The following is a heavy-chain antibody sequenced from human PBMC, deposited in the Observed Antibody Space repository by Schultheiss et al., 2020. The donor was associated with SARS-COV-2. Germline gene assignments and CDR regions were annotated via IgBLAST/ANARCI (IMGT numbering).Heavy chain of an antibody. D-gene: IGHD5-18*01. CDR1: GDSISNYD. V-gene: IGHV4-59*01. J-gene: IGHJ4*02. Sequence: SETLSLTCTVSGDSISNYDWNWIRQPPGKGLEWIGYIYHSGTTNYNPSLRSRVSISVDKSKNQFSLKLSSVTAADTAVYYCAGSGYKFGARWWGQGTLVTVSS. CDR3: AGSGYKFGARW. CDR2: IYHSGTT.